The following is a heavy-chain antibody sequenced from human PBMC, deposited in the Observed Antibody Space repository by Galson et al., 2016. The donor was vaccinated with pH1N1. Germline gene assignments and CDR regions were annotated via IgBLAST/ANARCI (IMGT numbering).Heavy chain of an antibody. CDR3: ARNEGGGYPTYWYFDL. CDR1: GFTFTNYGLNSA. D-gene: IGHD1-26*01. V-gene: IGHV3-23*01. Sequence: SLRLSCAASGFTFTNYGLNSAMSWVRQAPGKGLEWVSAISGSGGYTFVADSVQGRFTISRDPSTHILYLQMDSLSTEDTAVYFCARNEGGGYPTYWYFDLWGRGTLVTVSS. CDR2: ISGSGGYT. J-gene: IGHJ2*01.